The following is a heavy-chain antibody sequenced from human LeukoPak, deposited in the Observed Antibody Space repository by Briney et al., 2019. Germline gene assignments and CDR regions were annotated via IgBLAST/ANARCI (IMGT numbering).Heavy chain of an antibody. Sequence: GGSLRLSCAASGFSVSSNYMSWVRQAPGKGLKWVSVIYSGGGTYYADSVKGRFTISRDNSENTLYLQMSNLRAEDTAVYYCARPYSSSWYAFDYWGQGTLVTVSS. CDR1: GFSVSSNY. CDR2: IYSGGGT. J-gene: IGHJ4*02. CDR3: ARPYSSSWYAFDY. D-gene: IGHD6-13*01. V-gene: IGHV3-66*04.